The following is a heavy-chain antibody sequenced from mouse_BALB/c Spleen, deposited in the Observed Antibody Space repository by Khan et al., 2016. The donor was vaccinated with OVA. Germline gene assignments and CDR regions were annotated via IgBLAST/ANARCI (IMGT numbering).Heavy chain of an antibody. J-gene: IGHJ3*02. Sequence: MQLEESGPSLVKPSQTLSLTCSVTGDSITTGYWNWIRKFPGNKLEYMGYIIYTGYTYYNPSLKSRISITRHTSNKQYYLQLNSVTDEDTATYYCARSTYRYAFGYWGQGTLVTVSA. V-gene: IGHV3-8*02. CDR2: IIYTGYT. CDR1: GDSITTGY. CDR3: ARSTYRYAFGY. D-gene: IGHD2-14*01.